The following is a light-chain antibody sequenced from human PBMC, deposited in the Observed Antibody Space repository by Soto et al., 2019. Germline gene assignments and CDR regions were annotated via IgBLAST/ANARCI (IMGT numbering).Light chain of an antibody. CDR3: MQGTYWPRLT. V-gene: IGKV2-30*01. CDR1: QSVVYSDGNTY. J-gene: IGKJ4*01. Sequence: VVMTQSPLYLPVTLGQPASISCRSRQSVVYSDGNTYLNWLHQRPGQSPRRLIYKVSNRDSGVPDRFSGSGSGTDFTLKISRVEAEDVGVYYCMQGTYWPRLTFGGGTKVAIK. CDR2: KVS.